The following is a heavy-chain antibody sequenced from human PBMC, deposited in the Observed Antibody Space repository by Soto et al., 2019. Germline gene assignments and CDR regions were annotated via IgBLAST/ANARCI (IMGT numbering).Heavy chain of an antibody. J-gene: IGHJ4*02. CDR3: TRQTDAVQWLVVPTDYNFDY. V-gene: IGHV3-73*01. D-gene: IGHD6-19*01. Sequence: GGSRRLSCAASGFTFGGSAMHWVRQASGKGLEWVGHIRSKTNSYATAYAESVKGRFTISRDDSMNTAYLQMNSLKTEDTAVYFCTRQTDAVQWLVVPTDYNFDYWGQGTLVTV. CDR2: IRSKTNSYAT. CDR1: GFTFGGSA.